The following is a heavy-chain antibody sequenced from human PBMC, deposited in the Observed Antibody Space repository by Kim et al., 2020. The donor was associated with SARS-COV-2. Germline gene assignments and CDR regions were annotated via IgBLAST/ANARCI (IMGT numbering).Heavy chain of an antibody. Sequence: ANSAKGRFTVSRDNSKNTLSLKMTSLRAEDTAVYYCAKDRSSYRRGYFDYWGLGTLVTVSS. CDR3: AKDRSSYRRGYFDY. V-gene: IGHV3-23*01. D-gene: IGHD3-22*01. J-gene: IGHJ4*02.